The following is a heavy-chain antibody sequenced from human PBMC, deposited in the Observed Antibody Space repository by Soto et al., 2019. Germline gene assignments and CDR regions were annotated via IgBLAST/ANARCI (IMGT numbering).Heavy chain of an antibody. CDR3: ARDPIAARPQPNWFDP. CDR1: GFTFSSYS. Sequence: PGGSLRLSCAASGFTFSSYSMNWVRQAPGKGLEWVSSISSSSSYIYYADSVKGRFTISRDNAKNSLYLQMNSLRAEDTAVYYCARDPIAARPQPNWFDPWGQGTLVTVSS. J-gene: IGHJ5*02. CDR2: ISSSSSYI. V-gene: IGHV3-21*01. D-gene: IGHD6-6*01.